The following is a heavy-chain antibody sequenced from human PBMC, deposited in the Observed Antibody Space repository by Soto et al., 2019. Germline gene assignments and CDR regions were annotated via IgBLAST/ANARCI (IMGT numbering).Heavy chain of an antibody. V-gene: IGHV3-30*18. D-gene: IGHD4-17*01. Sequence: QRHLVESGGGVVQPGRSLRLSCAASGFTFSSYGMHWIRQAPGKGLEWVAVISHDGAFKDYADSVKGRFTISRDNSENTLFLEMNSLGPSDTAVYYCAKDYGPKAPYPYSHTHTDFWGQGTRVTVSS. CDR1: GFTFSSYG. CDR2: ISHDGAFK. J-gene: IGHJ4*02. CDR3: AKDYGPKAPYPYSHTHTDF.